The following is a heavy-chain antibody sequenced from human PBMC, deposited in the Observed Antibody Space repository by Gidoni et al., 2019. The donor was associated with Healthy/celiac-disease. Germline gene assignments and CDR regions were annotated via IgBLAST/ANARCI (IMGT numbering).Heavy chain of an antibody. D-gene: IGHD3-9*01. Sequence: EVQLVESGGGLVQPGRSLRLSCAASGFTFDDYAMPWVRQAPGKGLEWVSGIRWNSGSIGYADSVKGRFTISRDNAKNSLYLQMNSLRAEDTALYYCAKVGDILTAGAFDIWGQGTMVTVSS. CDR3: AKVGDILTAGAFDI. CDR2: IRWNSGSI. CDR1: GFTFDDYA. V-gene: IGHV3-9*01. J-gene: IGHJ3*02.